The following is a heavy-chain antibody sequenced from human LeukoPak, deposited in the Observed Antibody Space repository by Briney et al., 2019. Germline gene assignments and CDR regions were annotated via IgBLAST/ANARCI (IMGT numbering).Heavy chain of an antibody. J-gene: IGHJ3*02. CDR1: GFTFSSYE. CDR3: ARDNWNYWGAFDI. D-gene: IGHD1-7*01. CDR2: ISSSGSTI. Sequence: GGSLRLSCAASGFTFSSYEMNWVRQAPGKGLEWVSYISSSGSTIYYADSVKGRFTISRDNAKNSLYLQMNSLRAEDTAVYYCARDNWNYWGAFDIWGQGTKVTVSS. V-gene: IGHV3-48*03.